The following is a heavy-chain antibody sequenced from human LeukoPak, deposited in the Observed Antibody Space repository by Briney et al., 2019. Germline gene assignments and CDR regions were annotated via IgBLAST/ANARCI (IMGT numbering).Heavy chain of an antibody. Sequence: GGSLRLSCAASGFTFSNAWMSWVRQAPGKGLEWVSSISSSSSYIYYADSVKGRFTISRDNAKNSLYLQMNSLRAEDTAVYYCARDLTGEKQLASTWGQGTLVTVSS. D-gene: IGHD6-6*01. V-gene: IGHV3-21*01. J-gene: IGHJ5*02. CDR3: ARDLTGEKQLAST. CDR2: ISSSSSYI. CDR1: GFTFSNAW.